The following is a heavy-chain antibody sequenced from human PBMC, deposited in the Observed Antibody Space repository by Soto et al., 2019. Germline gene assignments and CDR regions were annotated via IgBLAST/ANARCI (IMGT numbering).Heavy chain of an antibody. Sequence: GGSLRLSCAASGFTFSSYAMSWVRQAPGKGLEWVSAISGSGGSTYYADSVKGRFTISRDNSKNTLYLQMNSLRAEDTAVYYCAKYIDYYDSSGPDYWGQGTLVTVSS. CDR3: AKYIDYYDSSGPDY. CDR2: ISGSGGST. CDR1: GFTFSSYA. J-gene: IGHJ4*02. V-gene: IGHV3-23*01. D-gene: IGHD3-22*01.